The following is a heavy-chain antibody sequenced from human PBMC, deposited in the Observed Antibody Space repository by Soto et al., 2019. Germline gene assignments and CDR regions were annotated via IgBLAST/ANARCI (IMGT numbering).Heavy chain of an antibody. V-gene: IGHV4-59*01. CDR3: ARIWAALGTEWFDP. CDR2: IYYSGST. CDR1: GGSISTYY. Sequence: SETLSLTCTVSGGSISTYYWNWIRQPPGKGLEWIGYIYYSGSTNYNPSLKSRVTISVDTSKNQFSLRLSSVTAADTAVYYCARIWAALGTEWFDPWGQGTLVT. J-gene: IGHJ5*02. D-gene: IGHD6-13*01.